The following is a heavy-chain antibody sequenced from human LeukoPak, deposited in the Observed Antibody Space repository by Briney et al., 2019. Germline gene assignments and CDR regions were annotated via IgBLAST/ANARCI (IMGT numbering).Heavy chain of an antibody. CDR2: IYYSGST. CDR1: GGSISSGDYY. Sequence: SETLSLTCTVSGGSISSGDYYWCWIRQPPGKGLEWIGYIYYSGSTYYNPSLKSRVTISVDTSKNQFSLKLSSVTAADTAVYYCARGEYYYGSGSPFDYWGQGTLVTVSS. V-gene: IGHV4-30-4*08. CDR3: ARGEYYYGSGSPFDY. J-gene: IGHJ4*02. D-gene: IGHD3-10*01.